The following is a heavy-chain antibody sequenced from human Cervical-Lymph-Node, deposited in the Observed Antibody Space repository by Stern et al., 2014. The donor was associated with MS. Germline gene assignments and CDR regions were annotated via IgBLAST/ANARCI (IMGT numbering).Heavy chain of an antibody. CDR2: IYPGDSDT. CDR3: AIMRGDSGLHY. CDR1: GYSFTHFW. V-gene: IGHV5-51*03. Sequence: VQLVQSGAEVKKPGESLSISCKGSGYSFTHFWVGWVRQMPGKGLEWMGIIYPGDSDTRYSPSFQGQVTISADSSINTASLQWSSLKASDTAIYYCAIMRGDSGLHYWGQGTLVTVSS. D-gene: IGHD6-19*01. J-gene: IGHJ4*02.